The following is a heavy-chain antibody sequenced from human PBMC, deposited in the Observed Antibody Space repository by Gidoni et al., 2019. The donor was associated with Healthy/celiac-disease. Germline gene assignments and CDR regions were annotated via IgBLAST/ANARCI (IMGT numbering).Heavy chain of an antibody. D-gene: IGHD3-10*01. CDR2: ISWDGGST. J-gene: IGHJ6*02. CDR1: GFTFADYT. V-gene: IGHV3-43*01. Sequence: EVQLVESGGVVVQPGGSLRLSCAPSGFTFADYTMHWVRQAPGKGLEWVSLISWDGGSTYYADSVKGRFTISRDNSKNSLYLQMNSLRTEDTALYYCAKDPLRGARGYYGMDVWGQGTTVTVSS. CDR3: AKDPLRGARGYYGMDV.